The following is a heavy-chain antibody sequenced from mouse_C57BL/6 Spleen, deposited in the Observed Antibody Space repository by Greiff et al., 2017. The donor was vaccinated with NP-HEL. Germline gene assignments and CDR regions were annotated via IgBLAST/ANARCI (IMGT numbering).Heavy chain of an antibody. CDR3: ARFSSYPH. V-gene: IGHV5-17*01. CDR2: ISSGSSTI. J-gene: IGHJ3*01. D-gene: IGHD1-1*01. CDR1: GFTFSDYG. Sequence: EVNLVESGGGLVKPGGSLKLSCAASGFTFSDYGMHWVRQAPEKGLEWVAYISSGSSTIYYADTVKGRFTISRDNAKNTLFRQMTSLRSEDTAMYYCARFSSYPHWGQGTLVTVSA.